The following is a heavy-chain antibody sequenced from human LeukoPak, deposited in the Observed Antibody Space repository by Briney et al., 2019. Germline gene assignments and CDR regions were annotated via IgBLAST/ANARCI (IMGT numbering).Heavy chain of an antibody. CDR3: ARAQGTYYYDSSGIP. D-gene: IGHD3-22*01. CDR2: ISSSSSYI. J-gene: IGHJ5*02. V-gene: IGHV3-21*01. CDR1: GFTFSSYS. Sequence: PGGSLRLSCAASGFTFSSYSMNWVRQAPGKGLEWVSSISSSSSYIYYADSVKGRFTISRDNAKNSLYLQMNSLRAEDTAVYYCARAQGTYYYDSSGIPWGQGTLVTVSS.